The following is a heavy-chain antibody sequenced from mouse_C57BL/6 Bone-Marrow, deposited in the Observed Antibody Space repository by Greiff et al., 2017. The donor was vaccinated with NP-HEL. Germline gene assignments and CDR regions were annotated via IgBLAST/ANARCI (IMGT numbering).Heavy chain of an antibody. V-gene: IGHV1-76*01. CDR3: ARYYGSSYRAMDY. Sequence: VQLQQSGAELVRPGASVKLSCKASGYTFTDYYINWVKQRPGQGLEWIARIYPGSGNTYYNEKFKGKATLTAEKSSSTAYMQLSSLTSEDSAVYFCARYYGSSYRAMDYWGQGTSVTVSS. CDR1: GYTFTDYY. CDR2: IYPGSGNT. J-gene: IGHJ4*01. D-gene: IGHD1-1*01.